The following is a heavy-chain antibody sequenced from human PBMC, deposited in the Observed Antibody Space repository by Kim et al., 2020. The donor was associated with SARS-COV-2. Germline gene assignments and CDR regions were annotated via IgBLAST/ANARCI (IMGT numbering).Heavy chain of an antibody. J-gene: IGHJ3*02. V-gene: IGHV3-48*02. CDR3: ARGDSSSDAFDI. CDR2: ISSSSSTI. D-gene: IGHD6-13*01. CDR1: GFTFSSYS. Sequence: GGSLRLSCAASGFTFSSYSMNWVRQAPGKGLEWVSSISSSSSTIYYADSVKGRFTISRDNAKNSLYLQMNSMRDEDTAVYYCARGDSSSDAFDIWGQGTKITVSS.